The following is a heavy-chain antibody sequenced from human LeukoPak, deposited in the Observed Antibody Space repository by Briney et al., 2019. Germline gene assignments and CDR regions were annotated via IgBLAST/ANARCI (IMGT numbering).Heavy chain of an antibody. Sequence: PGGSLRLSCAASGFTFSSYGMHWVRQAPGKGLEWVAFIRYDGSNKYYADSVKGRFAISRDNSKNTLYLQMNSLRAEDTAVYYCAKDLWHSGYELDYWGQGTLVTVSS. V-gene: IGHV3-30*02. CDR2: IRYDGSNK. CDR3: AKDLWHSGYELDY. CDR1: GFTFSSYG. D-gene: IGHD5-12*01. J-gene: IGHJ4*02.